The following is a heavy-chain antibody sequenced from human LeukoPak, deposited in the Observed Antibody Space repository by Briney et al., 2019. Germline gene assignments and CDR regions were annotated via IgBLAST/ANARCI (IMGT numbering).Heavy chain of an antibody. V-gene: IGHV4-34*01. Sequence: SETLSLTCAVYGGSFSGYYWSWIRQPPGKGLEWIGEINHSGSTNYNPSLKSRVTISVDTSKNQFSLKLSSVTAADTAVYCCARGLHSGYDFRAYFDYWGQGTLVTVSS. J-gene: IGHJ4*02. D-gene: IGHD5-12*01. CDR2: INHSGST. CDR1: GGSFSGYY. CDR3: ARGLHSGYDFRAYFDY.